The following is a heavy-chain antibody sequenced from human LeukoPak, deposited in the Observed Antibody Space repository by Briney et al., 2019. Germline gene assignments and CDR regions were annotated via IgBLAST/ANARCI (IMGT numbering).Heavy chain of an antibody. J-gene: IGHJ4*02. Sequence: SETLSLTCTVSGGSISSSSYYWGWIRQPPGKGLEWIGSIYYSGSTYYNPSLKSRVTISVDTSKNQFSLKLSSVTAADTAVYYRARPISSNYYDSSGDDYWGQGTLVTVSS. CDR1: GGSISSSSYY. V-gene: IGHV4-39*01. CDR3: ARPISSNYYDSSGDDY. D-gene: IGHD3-22*01. CDR2: IYYSGST.